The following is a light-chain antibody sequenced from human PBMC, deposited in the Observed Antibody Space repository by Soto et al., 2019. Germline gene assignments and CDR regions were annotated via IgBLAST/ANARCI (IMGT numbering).Light chain of an antibody. Sequence: DIQMTQSPSSLSASVGDRVTITCRASQSISNYLAWYQQKPGKVPKLLIYAASTLQSGVPSRFSGSGSGTDFTLTISSLQPEDVATYYCQKYNTARRASGGGTKVEIK. J-gene: IGKJ4*01. V-gene: IGKV1-27*01. CDR3: QKYNTARRA. CDR2: AAS. CDR1: QSISNY.